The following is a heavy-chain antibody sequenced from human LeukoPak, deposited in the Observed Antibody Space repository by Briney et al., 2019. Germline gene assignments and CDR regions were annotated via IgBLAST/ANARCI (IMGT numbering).Heavy chain of an antibody. D-gene: IGHD4-17*01. V-gene: IGHV2-5*01. CDR3: VHDVPGDYGFDF. CDR1: GFSLTTNVVG. Sequence: SGPTLVNPTQTLTLTCSFSGFSLTTNVVGVGWIRQPPGKALEWLVLIYGNDDKRYSASLRSRLTITKDSSKNQVVLTMTNMGPVDTATYYCVHDVPGDYGFDFWGQGTLVTVSS. J-gene: IGHJ4*02. CDR2: IYGNDDK.